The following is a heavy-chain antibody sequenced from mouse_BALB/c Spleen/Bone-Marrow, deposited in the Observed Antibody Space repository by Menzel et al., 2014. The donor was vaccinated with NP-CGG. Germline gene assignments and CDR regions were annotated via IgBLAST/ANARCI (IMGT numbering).Heavy chain of an antibody. V-gene: IGHV1-69*01. CDR3: AFYYGNYGDY. CDR2: IDTSDSYT. CDR1: GYTFTDYW. J-gene: IGHJ2*01. Sequence: QVRLKESGAELVMPGASVKMPCKASGYTFTDYWMHWVKQRPGQGLEWIGAIDTSDSYTSYNQKFKGKATLSVDESSSTAYMQLSSLTSEDSAVYYCAFYYGNYGDYWGQGTTLTVSS. D-gene: IGHD2-1*01.